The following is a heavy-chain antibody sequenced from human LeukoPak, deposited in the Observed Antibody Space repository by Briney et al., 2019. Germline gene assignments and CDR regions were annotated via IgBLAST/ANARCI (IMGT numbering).Heavy chain of an antibody. D-gene: IGHD3-3*01. Sequence: SVKVSCKASGGTFSSYAISWVRQAPGQGLEWMGRIIPILGIANYAQKFQGRVTITADKSTSTAYMELSSLRSEDTAVFYCARPITYFDFWSGYPPFDYWGQGTLVTVSS. J-gene: IGHJ4*02. CDR2: IIPILGIA. CDR3: ARPITYFDFWSGYPPFDY. V-gene: IGHV1-69*04. CDR1: GGTFSSYA.